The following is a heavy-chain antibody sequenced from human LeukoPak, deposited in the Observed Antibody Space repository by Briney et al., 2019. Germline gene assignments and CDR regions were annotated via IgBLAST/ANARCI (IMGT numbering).Heavy chain of an antibody. Sequence: SETLSLTCAVYGGSFSGYFWTWIRQPPGKGLEWIGEINHSGSTNYNPSLKSRVTISVDTSKNQFSLKLSSVTAADTAVYYCARAGRGWGYYFRAEYFQHWGQGTLVTVSS. CDR2: INHSGST. CDR1: GGSFSGYF. D-gene: IGHD3-22*01. J-gene: IGHJ1*01. CDR3: ARAGRGWGYYFRAEYFQH. V-gene: IGHV4-34*01.